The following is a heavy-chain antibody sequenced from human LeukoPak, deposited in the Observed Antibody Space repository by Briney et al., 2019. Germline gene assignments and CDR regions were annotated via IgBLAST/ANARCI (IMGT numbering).Heavy chain of an antibody. D-gene: IGHD3-10*02. J-gene: IGHJ5*02. CDR3: ARDIECSS. CDR1: GFTFSISA. CDR2: ISATTIHT. Sequence: GGSLRLSCATSGFTFSISAMNWVRQAPGKGLEWVSTISATTIHTNYAHSVRGRFTISRDNSRNTVYLQMNSLRAEDTAIYYCARDIECSSWGQGTLVTVSS. V-gene: IGHV3-23*01.